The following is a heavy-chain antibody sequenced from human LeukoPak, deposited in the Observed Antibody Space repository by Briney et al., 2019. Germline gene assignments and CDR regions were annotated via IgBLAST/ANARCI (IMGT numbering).Heavy chain of an antibody. CDR2: IKPDSSEK. D-gene: IGHD4-17*01. Sequence: PGRSLRLSCAASRFSFIISWLSWVRQARGKALVWVVNIKPDSSEKHYVYSVKGRFSISRYNAKNSLFLQMDSLRAGHTAVYYCAKIGLDYGDYFDYWGQGTLVTVSS. CDR1: RFSFIISW. J-gene: IGHJ4*02. V-gene: IGHV3-7*05. CDR3: AKIGLDYGDYFDY.